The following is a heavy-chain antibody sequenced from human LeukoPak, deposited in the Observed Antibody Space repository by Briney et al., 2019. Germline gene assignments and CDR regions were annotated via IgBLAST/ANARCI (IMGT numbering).Heavy chain of an antibody. Sequence: TGGSLRLSCAASGFTFSSYSMNWVRQAPGKGLEWVSSISSSSSYIYYADSVKGRFTISRDNAKNSLYLQMNSLRAEDTAVYYCARVVGATTAFDIWGQGTMVTVSS. CDR1: GFTFSSYS. D-gene: IGHD1-26*01. CDR3: ARVVGATTAFDI. J-gene: IGHJ3*02. V-gene: IGHV3-21*01. CDR2: ISSSSSYI.